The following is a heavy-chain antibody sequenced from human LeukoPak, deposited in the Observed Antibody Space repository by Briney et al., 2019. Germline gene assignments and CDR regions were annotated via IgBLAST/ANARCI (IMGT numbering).Heavy chain of an antibody. CDR2: ISGSGGNT. J-gene: IGHJ4*02. CDR1: GFTFSSYA. D-gene: IGHD4-17*01. Sequence: GGALRLSCAASGFTFSSYAMGWVRQAAGKGLEWVSSISGSGGNTYYADSVEGRFTVSRDNSKNTLYLQMNSLRAEDTALYYCARGRGGDYVPSRFDYWGQGTLVTVSS. CDR3: ARGRGGDYVPSRFDY. V-gene: IGHV3-23*01.